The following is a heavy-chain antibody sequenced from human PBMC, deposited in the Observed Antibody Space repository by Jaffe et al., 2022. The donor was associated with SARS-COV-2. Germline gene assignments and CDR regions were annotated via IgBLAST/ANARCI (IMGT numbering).Heavy chain of an antibody. V-gene: IGHV4-61*02. CDR3: ARDATMIAVAGSDYFDY. J-gene: IGHJ4*02. CDR1: GDSISSGAHY. D-gene: IGHD6-19*01. Sequence: QVQLQESGPGLVKSSQTLSLTCTVAGDSISSGAHYWSWIRQPAGKGLEWIGRVYSSGNTKYSPSFKSRVTLSVDTSKNQFSLKVTSVTAADTAVYYCARDATMIAVAGSDYFDYWGQGIMVTVSS. CDR2: VYSSGNT.